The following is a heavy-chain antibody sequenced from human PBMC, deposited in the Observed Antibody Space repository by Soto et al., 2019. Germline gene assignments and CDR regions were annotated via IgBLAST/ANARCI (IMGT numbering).Heavy chain of an antibody. J-gene: IGHJ4*02. CDR2: ISYDEINK. CDR3: AKSVYNWNDGFFDY. Sequence: QVQLMESGGGVVQPGRSLRLSCAASGFTFSSYGMHWVRQAPCKGLEWVAIISYDEINKYYADSVKGRFTISRDNSKNTLYLQMNSLRAEDTAVYYCAKSVYNWNDGFFDYWGQGTLVTVSS. D-gene: IGHD1-1*01. CDR1: GFTFSSYG. V-gene: IGHV3-30*18.